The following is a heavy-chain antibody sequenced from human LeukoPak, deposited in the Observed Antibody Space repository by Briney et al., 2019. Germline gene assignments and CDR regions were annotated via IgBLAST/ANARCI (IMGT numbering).Heavy chain of an antibody. J-gene: IGHJ4*02. CDR1: GFTFSSYE. Sequence: GGSLRLSCAASGFTFSSYEMNWVRQAPGKGLEWVSYISSSGSTIYYADSVKGRFTISRDNSKNTLYLQMSSLGAEDTALYYCAKDVRGYNRPFDYWGQGTLVTVSS. CDR2: ISSSGSTI. D-gene: IGHD3-10*02. V-gene: IGHV3-48*03. CDR3: AKDVRGYNRPFDY.